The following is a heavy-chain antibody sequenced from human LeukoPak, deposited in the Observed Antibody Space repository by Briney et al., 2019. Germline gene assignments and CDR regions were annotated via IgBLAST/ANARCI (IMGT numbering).Heavy chain of an antibody. CDR1: GFSLSTSGMC. D-gene: IGHD3-10*01. J-gene: IGHJ4*02. CDR3: ARHSYYGSGSYYDY. V-gene: IGHV2-70*11. CDR2: IDWDDDK. Sequence: ESGPALVKPTQTLTLTCTFSGFSLSTSGMCVSWIRQPPGKAREWLARIDWDDDKYYSTSLKTRLTISKDTSKNQVVLTMTNMDPVDTATYYCARHSYYGSGSYYDYWGQGTLVTVSS.